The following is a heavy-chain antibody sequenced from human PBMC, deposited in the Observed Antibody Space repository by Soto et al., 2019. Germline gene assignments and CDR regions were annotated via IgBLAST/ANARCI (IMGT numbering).Heavy chain of an antibody. CDR2: ISGGGETT. Sequence: EVQLLESGGGLVQPGGSLRLSCAASGFTFSSYAMWWVRQAPGKGLECVSAISGGGETTYYADSVKGRFTISRDNSKNTLYLQMNRLRAEDTAVYYCAFNSGSGSYYFDYWCQGTLVTISS. CDR3: AFNSGSGSYYFDY. D-gene: IGHD3-10*01. CDR1: GFTFSSYA. J-gene: IGHJ4*02. V-gene: IGHV3-23*01.